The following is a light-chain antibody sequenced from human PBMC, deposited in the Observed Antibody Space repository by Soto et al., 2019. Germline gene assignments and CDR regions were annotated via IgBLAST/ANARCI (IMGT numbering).Light chain of an antibody. CDR2: EGS. CDR3: CSYSGSSTFV. Sequence: QPALTQPASVSGSPGQSITISCTGTSSDVGSYNLVSWYQQHPGKAPKLMIYEGSKRPSGVSNRFSGSKSGNTASLTISGLQAEYEADYYSCSYSGSSTFVFGTGTMVTVL. CDR1: SSDVGSYNL. V-gene: IGLV2-23*03. J-gene: IGLJ1*01.